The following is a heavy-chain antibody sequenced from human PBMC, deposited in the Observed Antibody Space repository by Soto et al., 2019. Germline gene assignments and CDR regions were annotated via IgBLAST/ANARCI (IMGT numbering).Heavy chain of an antibody. CDR1: GYTFTSYD. J-gene: IGHJ6*02. D-gene: IGHD3-3*01. V-gene: IGHV1-8*01. CDR3: ARRGYIGTEYYAFSSCMGV. Sequence: QVQLVQSGAEVKKPGASVKVSCKASGYTFTSYDINWVRQATGQGLEWMGWMNPNSGNTGYAQKFQGRVTTTRNTPLRTAYMELTSRRSEDAAVYDGARRGYIGTEYYAFSSCMGVLGQGTTVAVSS. CDR2: MNPNSGNT.